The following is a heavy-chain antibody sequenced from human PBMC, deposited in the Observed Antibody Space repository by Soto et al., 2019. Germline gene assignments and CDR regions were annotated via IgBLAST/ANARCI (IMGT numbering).Heavy chain of an antibody. J-gene: IGHJ4*02. CDR1: GFTFSSYA. CDR2: ISGSGGST. Sequence: VQLLESGGGLVQPGGSLRLSCAASGFTFSSYAMSWVRQAPGKGLEWVSAISGSGGSTYYADSVKGRFTISRDNSKNTLYLQMNSLRAEDTAVYYCAKDQVYRVTTASVYRYWGQGTLVTVSS. V-gene: IGHV3-23*01. D-gene: IGHD2-21*02. CDR3: AKDQVYRVTTASVYRY.